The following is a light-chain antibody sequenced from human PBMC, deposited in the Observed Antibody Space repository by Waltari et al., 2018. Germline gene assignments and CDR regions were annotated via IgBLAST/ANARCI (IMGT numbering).Light chain of an antibody. Sequence: EIVMTQSPATLSVSPGERATLSCRASQSVSSNLAWYQQKPGQAPRLLIYGAFNWATGIPARFSGSGSGTEFTLTISSLQSEDIAVYYCQQYNNWPRTFGQGTKVEIK. CDR3: QQYNNWPRT. V-gene: IGKV3-15*01. CDR2: GAF. J-gene: IGKJ1*01. CDR1: QSVSSN.